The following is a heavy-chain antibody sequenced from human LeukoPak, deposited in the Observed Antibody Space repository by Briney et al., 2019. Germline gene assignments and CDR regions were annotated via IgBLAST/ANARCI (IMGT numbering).Heavy chain of an antibody. D-gene: IGHD1-26*01. J-gene: IGHJ4*02. CDR2: ISSRSSYI. CDR1: GFTFSSYS. V-gene: IGHV3-21*04. CDR3: AKLLGATRNGEFDY. Sequence: GGSLRLSCAASGFTFSSYSMNWVRQAPGKGLEWVSSISSRSSYIYYADSVKGRFTISRDNSKNTLYLQMNSLRAEDTAVYYCAKLLGATRNGEFDYWGQGTLVTVSS.